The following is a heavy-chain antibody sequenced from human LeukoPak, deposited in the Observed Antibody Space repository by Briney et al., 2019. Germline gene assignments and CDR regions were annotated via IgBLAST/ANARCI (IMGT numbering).Heavy chain of an antibody. CDR3: ARASESITMVRGTSDFDY. CDR2: INPNSGGT. Sequence: ASVKVSCKASEYTFTGYYMHWVRQAPGQGLEWMGRINPNSGGTNYAQKFQGRVTMTRDTSISTAYMELSRLRSDDTAVYYCARASESITMVRGTSDFDYWGQGTLVTVSS. J-gene: IGHJ4*02. V-gene: IGHV1-2*06. CDR1: EYTFTGYY. D-gene: IGHD3-10*01.